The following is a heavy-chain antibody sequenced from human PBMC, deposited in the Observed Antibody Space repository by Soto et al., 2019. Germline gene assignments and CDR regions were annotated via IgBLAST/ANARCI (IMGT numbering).Heavy chain of an antibody. Sequence: VQLLESGGGLVQPGGSLRLSCAASGFTFSSYAMSWVRQAPGKGLEWVSAISGSGGSTYYADSVKGRFTISRDNFKNTAYLQMNSLRAGDTAVYFCAKDPRGCRSWYAPPPPGFDNRFDPLGQGTLVTVSS. CDR2: ISGSGGST. CDR1: GFTFSSYA. CDR3: AKDPRGCRSWYAPPPPGFDNRFDP. D-gene: IGHD6-13*01. V-gene: IGHV3-23*01. J-gene: IGHJ5*02.